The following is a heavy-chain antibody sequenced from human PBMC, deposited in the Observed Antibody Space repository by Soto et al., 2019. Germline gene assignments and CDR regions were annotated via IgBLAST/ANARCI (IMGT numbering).Heavy chain of an antibody. V-gene: IGHV3-23*01. Sequence: GGSLRLSCAASGFTFSSYAMSWVRQAPGKGLEWVSAISGSGGSTYYADSVKGRFTISRDNSKNTLYLQMNSLRAEDTAVYYCAKDRAKGRVVYEVAYWGQGTLVTVSS. CDR2: ISGSGGST. CDR1: GFTFSSYA. CDR3: AKDRAKGRVVYEVAY. J-gene: IGHJ4*02. D-gene: IGHD2-8*02.